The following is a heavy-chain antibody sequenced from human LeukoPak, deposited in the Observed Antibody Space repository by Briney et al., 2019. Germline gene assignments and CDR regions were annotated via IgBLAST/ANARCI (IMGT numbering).Heavy chain of an antibody. Sequence: GGSLRLSCAASGFTFSSYSMNWVRHAQGKGLEWVSSISSSSSYIYYADSVKGRFTISRDNAKNSLYLQMNSLRAEDTAVYYCARDLLNQVARDYWGQGTLVTVSS. CDR3: ARDLLNQVARDY. J-gene: IGHJ4*02. D-gene: IGHD1-14*01. CDR1: GFTFSSYS. V-gene: IGHV3-21*01. CDR2: ISSSSSYI.